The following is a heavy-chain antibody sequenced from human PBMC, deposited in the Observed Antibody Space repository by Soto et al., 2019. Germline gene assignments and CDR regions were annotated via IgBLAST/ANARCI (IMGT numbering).Heavy chain of an antibody. J-gene: IGHJ6*02. CDR1: CGSITRGDYY. V-gene: IGHV4-30-4*01. Sequence: QVQLQESGPGLVKPSQTLSLTCTVSCGSITRGDYYCSWISQPPGTGLEWIGYIYYSGSTYSNPSLNSRVTLSVDTSKNLFALKLSSVTAADTAVYYCARGSDFWRMMDVWGQGTTVTVSS. D-gene: IGHD3-3*01. CDR3: ARGSDFWRMMDV. CDR2: IYYSGST.